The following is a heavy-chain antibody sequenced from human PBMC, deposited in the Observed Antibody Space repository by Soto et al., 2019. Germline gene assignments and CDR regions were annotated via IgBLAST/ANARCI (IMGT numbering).Heavy chain of an antibody. CDR1: GVSISSYF. J-gene: IGHJ5*02. Sequence: SETLSLTCTFSGVSISSYFCIWIRQPPGKGLEWIGYMYNTGIAHYNPSPKSRVTISIDMSKNQFSLKLTSVTAADTAVYHCARVRVTNWFDPWGQGTLVTV. V-gene: IGHV4-59*01. CDR3: ARVRVTNWFDP. CDR2: MYNTGIA. D-gene: IGHD3-10*01.